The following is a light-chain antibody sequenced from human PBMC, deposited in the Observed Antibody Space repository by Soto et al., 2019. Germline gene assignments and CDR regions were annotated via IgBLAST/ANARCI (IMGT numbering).Light chain of an antibody. CDR2: RAS. J-gene: IGKJ5*01. Sequence: DIVMTQSPDSLAVSLGERATINCRSSQSVLYSSNNLNYLAWFQQKPGQPPKLLIYRASTRESGVPDRFSGSGSGTDFTLTISSLQAGDVAVYYCQQYHSTPITFGQGTRLEIK. CDR3: QQYHSTPIT. V-gene: IGKV4-1*01. CDR1: QSVLYSSNNLNY.